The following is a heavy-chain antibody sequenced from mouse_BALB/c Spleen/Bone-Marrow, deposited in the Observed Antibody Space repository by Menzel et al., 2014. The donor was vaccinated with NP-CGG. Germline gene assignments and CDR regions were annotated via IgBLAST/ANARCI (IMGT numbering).Heavy chain of an antibody. CDR2: INNNGGST. D-gene: IGHD1-1*01. Sequence: EAKLVESGGGLVQPGGSLELSCVASGFTFSSYGMSWVRQTPDKRLELVATINNNGGSTYYPDSVKGQFTISRDNAKNTLYLQMSSLKSEDTAMYYCARVYGWYFDVWGAGTTVTVSS. CDR1: GFTFSSYG. V-gene: IGHV5-6-3*01. CDR3: ARVYGWYFDV. J-gene: IGHJ1*01.